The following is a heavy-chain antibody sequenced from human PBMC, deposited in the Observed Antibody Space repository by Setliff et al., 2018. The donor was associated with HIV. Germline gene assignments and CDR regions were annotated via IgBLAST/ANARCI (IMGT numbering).Heavy chain of an antibody. J-gene: IGHJ6*03. Sequence: VASVKVSCKASGGTFSSFAISWVRQAPGQGFEWMGGIIPIFGTANYAQKFQGRVTITTDESTTTAYMELRSLRSEDTAVYYCARETYYGSGSYLPTEYYYYYMDVWGKGTTVTVSS. D-gene: IGHD3-10*01. CDR3: ARETYYGSGSYLPTEYYYYYMDV. CDR2: IIPIFGTA. V-gene: IGHV1-69*05. CDR1: GGTFSSFA.